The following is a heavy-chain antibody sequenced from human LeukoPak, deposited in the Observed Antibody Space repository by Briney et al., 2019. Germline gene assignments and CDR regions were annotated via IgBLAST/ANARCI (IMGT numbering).Heavy chain of an antibody. J-gene: IGHJ4*02. CDR2: ISWNSGSI. Sequence: GGSLRLSCAASGFTFDDYAMHWVRQAPGKGLEWVSGISWNSGSIGYADSVKGRFTISRDNAKDSLYLQMNSLRAEDTALYYCAKDMYSSGWYPFDYWGQGTLVTVSS. CDR1: GFTFDDYA. D-gene: IGHD6-19*01. CDR3: AKDMYSSGWYPFDY. V-gene: IGHV3-9*01.